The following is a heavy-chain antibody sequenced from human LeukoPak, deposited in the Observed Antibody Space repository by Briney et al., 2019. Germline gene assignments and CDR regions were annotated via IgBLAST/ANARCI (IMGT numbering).Heavy chain of an antibody. CDR3: ARERVVVVPAEYYYYGMDV. Sequence: PGGSQRLSCAASGFSFSNYAMHWVRQAPGKGLEWVAVISYDGSNKYYADSVKGRFTISRDNSKNTLYLQMNSLRAEDTAVYYCARERVVVVPAEYYYYGMDVWGQGTTVTVSS. CDR2: ISYDGSNK. J-gene: IGHJ6*02. V-gene: IGHV3-30-3*01. D-gene: IGHD2-2*01. CDR1: GFSFSNYA.